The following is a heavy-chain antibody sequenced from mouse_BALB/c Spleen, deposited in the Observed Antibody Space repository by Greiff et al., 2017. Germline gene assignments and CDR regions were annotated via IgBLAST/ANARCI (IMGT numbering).Heavy chain of an antibody. V-gene: IGHV5-4*02. D-gene: IGHD1-2*01. Sequence: EVKLVESGGGLVKPGGSLKLSCAASGFTFSDYYMYWVRQTPEKRLEWVATISDGGSYTYYPDSVKGRFTISRDNAKNNLYLQMSSLKSEDTAMYYCARGGGIALRLRYAMDYWGQGTSVTVSS. CDR2: ISDGGSYT. CDR3: ARGGGIALRLRYAMDY. CDR1: GFTFSDYY. J-gene: IGHJ4*01.